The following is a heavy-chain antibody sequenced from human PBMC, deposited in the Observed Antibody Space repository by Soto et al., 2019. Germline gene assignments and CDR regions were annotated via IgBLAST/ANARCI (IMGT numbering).Heavy chain of an antibody. V-gene: IGHV3-30*18. CDR3: AKDTGADY. Sequence: HVQLVESGGGVVQPGRSLSLSCAASGFTFSSYAMHWVRQAPGKGLEWVAVISSDGNNKFYADSVKGRFTISRDNSRNTLSLQMNSLRAEDTAVYSCAKDTGADYWGQGTLVTVSS. J-gene: IGHJ4*02. CDR2: ISSDGNNK. D-gene: IGHD2-8*02. CDR1: GFTFSSYA.